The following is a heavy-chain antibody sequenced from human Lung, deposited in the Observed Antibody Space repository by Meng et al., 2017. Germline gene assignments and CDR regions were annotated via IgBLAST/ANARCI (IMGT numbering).Heavy chain of an antibody. D-gene: IGHD3-10*01. CDR1: GGSFSGSY. Sequence: QVRLTQWGAGLLRPTENPSLPCAVYGGSFSGSYWSWIRQSPAKGLEWIGKINHGGSTNYNPSLESRVTISVDTPKNQFSLRLTSMTVADTAVYYCARERHSTIIRGVIDFWGQGALVTVSS. CDR2: INHGGST. J-gene: IGHJ4*02. CDR3: ARERHSTIIRGVIDF. V-gene: IGHV4-34*01.